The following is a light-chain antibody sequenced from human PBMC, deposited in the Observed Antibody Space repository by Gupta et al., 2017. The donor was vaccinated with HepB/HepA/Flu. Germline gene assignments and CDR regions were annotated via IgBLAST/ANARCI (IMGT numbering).Light chain of an antibody. CDR1: QSLSSW. Sequence: DIQMTQSPSTLPASVGDRVSITCRASQSLSSWLAWYQQKPGKAPKLLIYKASSCETGVPSRFSGGGCGTEFTLTISSRQPDDFATYYCQHYYIYSRWTFGQGTKVESK. J-gene: IGKJ1*01. CDR2: KAS. CDR3: QHYYIYSRWT. V-gene: IGKV1-5*03.